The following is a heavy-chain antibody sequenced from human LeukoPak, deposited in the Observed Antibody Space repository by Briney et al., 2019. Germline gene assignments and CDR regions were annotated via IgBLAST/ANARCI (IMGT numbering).Heavy chain of an antibody. J-gene: IGHJ4*02. V-gene: IGHV3-66*03. CDR2: IYICGST. CDR3: ARGSSTWHLDY. Sequence: GGSLRLSCAASGFTDSSNYMSWVRQAPGKGLEWVSVIYICGSTYYADSVKGRFTIPRDNSKNTLYLQMNSLRVEDTAVYYCARGSSTWHLDYWGQGTLVTVS. D-gene: IGHD6-13*01. CDR1: GFTDSSNY.